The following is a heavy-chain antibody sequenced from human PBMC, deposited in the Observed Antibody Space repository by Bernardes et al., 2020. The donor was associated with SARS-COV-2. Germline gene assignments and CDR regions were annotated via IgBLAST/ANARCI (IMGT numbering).Heavy chain of an antibody. D-gene: IGHD5-12*01. J-gene: IGHJ6*02. CDR1: GYTFTGYY. Sequence: ASVKVSCKASGYTFTGYYMHWVRQAPGQGLEWMGWINPNSGGTNYAQKFQGRVTMTRDTSISTAYMELSRLRSDDTAVYYCAREARDGYIDYYYYGMDVWGQGTTVTVSS. CDR2: INPNSGGT. CDR3: AREARDGYIDYYYYGMDV. V-gene: IGHV1-2*02.